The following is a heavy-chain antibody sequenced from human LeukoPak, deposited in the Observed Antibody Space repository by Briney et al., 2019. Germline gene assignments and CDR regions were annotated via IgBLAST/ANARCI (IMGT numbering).Heavy chain of an antibody. J-gene: IGHJ6*02. V-gene: IGHV4-59*08. CDR2: IYYSGST. CDR1: GGSISSYY. D-gene: IGHD2-2*01. Sequence: SETLSLTCTVSGGSISSYYWSWIRQPPGKGLEWIGYIYYSGSTNYNPSLKSRVTISVDTSKNQFSLELSSVTAADTAMYYCARHTRYYYYYYGMDVWGQGTTVTVSS. CDR3: ARHTRYYYYYYGMDV.